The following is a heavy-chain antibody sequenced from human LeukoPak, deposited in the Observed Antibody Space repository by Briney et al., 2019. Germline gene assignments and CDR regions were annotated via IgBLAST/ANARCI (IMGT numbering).Heavy chain of an antibody. Sequence: SETLSLTCAVYGGSFSGYYWSWLRQPPGKGLEWIGEINHSGSTNYNPSLKSRVTISVDTSKNQFSLKLSSVTAADTAVYYCARDLIVVVPAARPGRFDPWGQGTLVTVSS. CDR3: ARDLIVVVPAARPGRFDP. CDR2: INHSGST. D-gene: IGHD2-2*01. V-gene: IGHV4-34*01. J-gene: IGHJ5*02. CDR1: GGSFSGYY.